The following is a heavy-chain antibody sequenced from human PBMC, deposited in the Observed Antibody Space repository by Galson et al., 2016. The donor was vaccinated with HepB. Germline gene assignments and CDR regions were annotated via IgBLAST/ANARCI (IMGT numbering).Heavy chain of an antibody. J-gene: IGHJ4*02. Sequence: SVKVSCKASGYIFTDYFMHWVRQAPGQGLEWVEQISPTGDTTRYAQKFQGRVTLTRDTSANTVYMDLSSLRSEDTAVYYCAREGSSLKNFDYWGQGTLVTVSA. CDR2: ISPTGDTT. CDR1: GYIFTDYF. CDR3: AREGSSLKNFDY. V-gene: IGHV1-46*01. D-gene: IGHD6-6*01.